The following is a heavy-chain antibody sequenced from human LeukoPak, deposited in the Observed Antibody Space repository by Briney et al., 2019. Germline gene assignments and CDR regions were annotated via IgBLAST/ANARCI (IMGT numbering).Heavy chain of an antibody. Sequence: ASVKVSCKASGYTFTSYGISWVRQAPGQGLEWMGWISAYNGNTKYSQEFQGRVTITRDTSASTAYMELSSLRSEDMAVYYCARGSGYDYQNFDYWGQGTLVTVSS. CDR2: ISAYNGNT. J-gene: IGHJ4*02. V-gene: IGHV1-18*03. CDR1: GYTFTSYG. D-gene: IGHD5-12*01. CDR3: ARGSGYDYQNFDY.